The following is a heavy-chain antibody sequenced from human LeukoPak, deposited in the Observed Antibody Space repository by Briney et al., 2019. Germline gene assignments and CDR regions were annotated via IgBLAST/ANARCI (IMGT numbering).Heavy chain of an antibody. J-gene: IGHJ4*02. CDR2: VYSSGST. D-gene: IGHD3-9*01. CDR3: ARAISANFFDY. V-gene: IGHV4-59*01. CDR1: GGSITGYY. Sequence: KASETLSLTCSVSGGSITGYYWSWIRQPPGKGLEWIGYVYSSGSTNYLSSLKSRVTMSIDMSKNQFSLGLTAVTAADTAFYYCARAISANFFDYWGQGTLVTVSS.